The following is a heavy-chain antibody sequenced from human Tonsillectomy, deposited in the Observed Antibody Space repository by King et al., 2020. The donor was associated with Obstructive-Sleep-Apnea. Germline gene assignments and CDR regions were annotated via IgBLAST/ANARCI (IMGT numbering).Heavy chain of an antibody. D-gene: IGHD5-12*01. CDR1: GFTFSSYW. V-gene: IGHV3-7*03. Sequence: VQLVQSGGGLVQPGGSLRLSCAASGFTFSSYWMSWVRQAPGKGLEWVANIKQDGSEKDYVVSAKGRFTISRDNAKNTLSLQMNSLRAEETAVYYCARDRRLYGIGYDFFDYWGQGTLVTVSS. CDR3: ARDRRLYGIGYDFFDY. CDR2: IKQDGSEK. J-gene: IGHJ4*02.